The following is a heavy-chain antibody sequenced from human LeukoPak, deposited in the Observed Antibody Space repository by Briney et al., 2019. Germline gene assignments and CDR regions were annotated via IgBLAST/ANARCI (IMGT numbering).Heavy chain of an antibody. D-gene: IGHD3-10*01. CDR2: IYHSGYT. V-gene: IGHV4-38-2*02. CDR1: GYSINSGHY. Sequence: PSETLSLTCTVSGYSINSGHYWGRIRQPPGKGLEWIGSIYHSGYTYYNPSLKSRVTISVDTSKNQFSLKLSSVTAADTAVYYCARDLLFWGSGAPFDYWGQGTLVTVSS. J-gene: IGHJ4*02. CDR3: ARDLLFWGSGAPFDY.